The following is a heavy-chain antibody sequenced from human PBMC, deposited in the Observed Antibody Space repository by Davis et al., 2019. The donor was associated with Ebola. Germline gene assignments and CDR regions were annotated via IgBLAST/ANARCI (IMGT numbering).Heavy chain of an antibody. CDR2: IYYSGST. V-gene: IGHV4-31*03. CDR1: GGSISSGGYY. Sequence: PSETLSLTCTVSGGSISSGGYYWSWIRQHPGKGLEWIGYIYYSGSTYYNPSLKSRVTISVDTSKNQFSLKLSSVTAADTAVYYCARDSGNVYYYGMDVWGQGTTVTVSS. D-gene: IGHD2-8*01. J-gene: IGHJ6*02. CDR3: ARDSGNVYYYGMDV.